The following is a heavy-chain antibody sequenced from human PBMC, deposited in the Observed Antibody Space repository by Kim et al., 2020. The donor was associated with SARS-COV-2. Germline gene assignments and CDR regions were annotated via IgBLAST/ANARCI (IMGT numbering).Heavy chain of an antibody. D-gene: IGHD3-22*01. V-gene: IGHV3-23*01. Sequence: YYADSVRGRFTISRDNSKNTLYLQMNSLRAEDTAVYYCAKDRSFSGYYDYWGQGTLVTVSS. J-gene: IGHJ4*02. CDR3: AKDRSFSGYYDY.